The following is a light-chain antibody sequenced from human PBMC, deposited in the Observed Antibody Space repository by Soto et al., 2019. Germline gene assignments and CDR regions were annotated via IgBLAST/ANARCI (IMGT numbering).Light chain of an antibody. CDR2: KAS. V-gene: IGKV1-5*03. CDR3: QQYNTYPLT. J-gene: IGKJ4*01. Sequence: DIQMTQSPSTLSASVGDRVTITCRASQSISTWLAWYQQKPGKAPKLLIYKASNLEGGVPSRFSGSGSGTQFTITISSLQPDDFATYCCQQYNTYPLTCGGGTTVEIK. CDR1: QSISTW.